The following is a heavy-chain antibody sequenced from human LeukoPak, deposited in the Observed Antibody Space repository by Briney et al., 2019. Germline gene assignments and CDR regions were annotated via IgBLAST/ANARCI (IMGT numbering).Heavy chain of an antibody. CDR1: GGTFSSYA. D-gene: IGHD5-18*01. CDR2: IIPIFGTA. Sequence: SVKVSCKASGGTFSSYAISWVRQAPGQGLEWMGGIIPIFGTANYAQKFQGRVTITTDESTSTAYMELSSLRSEDTAVYYCARDLGVPDTAMATPWLGLDYWGQGTLVTVSS. V-gene: IGHV1-69*05. CDR3: ARDLGVPDTAMATPWLGLDY. J-gene: IGHJ4*02.